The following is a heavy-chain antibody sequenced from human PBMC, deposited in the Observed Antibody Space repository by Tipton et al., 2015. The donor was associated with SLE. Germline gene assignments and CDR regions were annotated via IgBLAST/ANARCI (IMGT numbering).Heavy chain of an antibody. V-gene: IGHV4-39*07. J-gene: IGHJ3*01. CDR2: IYHSGST. Sequence: TLSLTCTVSGGSISSSSYYWGWIRQPPGKGLEWIGSIYHSGSTYYNPSLKSRVTISVDTSKNQFSLKLSSVTAADTAVYYCATVDYFDSGDAFDFWGHGSMVTVSS. D-gene: IGHD3-22*01. CDR1: GGSISSSSYY. CDR3: ATVDYFDSGDAFDF.